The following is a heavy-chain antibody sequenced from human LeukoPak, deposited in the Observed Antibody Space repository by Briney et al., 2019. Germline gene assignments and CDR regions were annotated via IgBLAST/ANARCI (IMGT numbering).Heavy chain of an antibody. CDR3: ARDGSYGDYHSSYYYYYMDV. CDR2: ISGSDGST. Sequence: GGSLRLSCAASGFTFSSYAMSWVRQAPGKGLEWVSAISGSDGSTYYADSVKGRFTTSRDNAKNSLYLQMTSMRAEDTAVYYCARDGSYGDYHSSYYYYYMDVWGKGTTVTISS. CDR1: GFTFSSYA. J-gene: IGHJ6*03. D-gene: IGHD4-17*01. V-gene: IGHV3-23*01.